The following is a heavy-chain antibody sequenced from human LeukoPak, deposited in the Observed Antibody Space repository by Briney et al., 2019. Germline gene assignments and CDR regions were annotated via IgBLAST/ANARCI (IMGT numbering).Heavy chain of an antibody. Sequence: GESLKISCKGSGSSFTTYWIGWVRQLPGKGLEWMGIIYPDDSDTKYSPSFQGQVTISADKSISTAYLQWSSLKASDTAMYYCARQGYCSGGSCFWYFDLWGRGTLVTVSS. V-gene: IGHV5-51*01. J-gene: IGHJ2*01. CDR1: GSSFTTYW. CDR3: ARQGYCSGGSCFWYFDL. CDR2: IYPDDSDT. D-gene: IGHD2-15*01.